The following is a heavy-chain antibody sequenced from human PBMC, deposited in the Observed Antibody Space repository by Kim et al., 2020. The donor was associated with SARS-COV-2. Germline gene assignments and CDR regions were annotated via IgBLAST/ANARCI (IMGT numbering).Heavy chain of an antibody. J-gene: IGHJ4*02. CDR3: ARVLTSGWSYFDY. CDR2: ISSSGSYI. D-gene: IGHD6-19*01. CDR1: GFTFSRYS. V-gene: IGHV3-21*01. Sequence: GGSLRLSCAASGFTFSRYSMNWVRQAPGKGLEWISSISSSGSYIYTADSMKGRFTISRDNARASLYLQMNSLRAEDTAVYYCARVLTSGWSYFDYWGQGTLVTVSS.